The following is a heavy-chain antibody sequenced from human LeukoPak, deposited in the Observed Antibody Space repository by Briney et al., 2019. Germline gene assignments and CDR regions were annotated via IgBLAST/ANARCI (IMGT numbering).Heavy chain of an antibody. CDR1: GGTFSSYA. V-gene: IGHV1-69*05. CDR2: IIPIFGTA. J-gene: IGHJ4*02. D-gene: IGHD3-3*01. CDR3: ATARGLERFLEWLLDY. Sequence: SVKVSCKASGGTFSSYAISWVRRAPGQGLEWMGRIIPIFGTANYAQKFQGRVTITTDESTSTAYMELSSLRSEDTAVYYCATARGLERFLEWLLDYWGQGTLVTVSS.